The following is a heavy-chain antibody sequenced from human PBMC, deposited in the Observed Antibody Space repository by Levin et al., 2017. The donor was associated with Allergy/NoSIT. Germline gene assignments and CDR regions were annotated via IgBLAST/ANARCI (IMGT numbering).Heavy chain of an antibody. Sequence: PGGSLRLSCAASGFTFSSYAMSWVRQPPGKGLEWVSAIITSGESTYYADSVKGRFTISRDNSKNTLSLQMNSLRADDTAIYYCAKDLVYASGRSLGTRWDYWGQGTLVTVSS. V-gene: IGHV3-23*01. CDR3: AKDLVYASGRSLGTRWDY. J-gene: IGHJ4*02. CDR2: IITSGEST. D-gene: IGHD3-10*01. CDR1: GFTFSSYA.